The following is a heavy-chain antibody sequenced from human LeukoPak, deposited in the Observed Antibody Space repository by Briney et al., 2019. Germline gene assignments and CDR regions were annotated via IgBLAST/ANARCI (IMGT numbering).Heavy chain of an antibody. D-gene: IGHD5-18*01. J-gene: IGHJ5*02. V-gene: IGHV4-39*07. CDR2: IYYSGST. Sequence: SETLSLTCTVSGGSISSSSYYWGWIRQPPGKGLEWIGSIYYSGSTYYNPSLKSRVTISVDTSKNQFSLKLSSVTAADTAVYYCARAREYSYGFGGFDPWGQGTLVTVSS. CDR3: ARAREYSYGFGGFDP. CDR1: GGSISSSSYY.